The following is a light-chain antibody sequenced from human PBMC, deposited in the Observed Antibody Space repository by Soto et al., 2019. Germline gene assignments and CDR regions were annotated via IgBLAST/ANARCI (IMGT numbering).Light chain of an antibody. CDR3: QHYNSYSEA. V-gene: IGKV1-5*01. CDR2: DAS. Sequence: DIQITQSPSTLSASLGDRVTITCRASQSISSWLAWYQQKPGKAPKLLIYDASSLESGVPSRFSGSGSGTEFTLTISSLQPDDFATYYCQHYNSYSEAFGQGTKVDI. CDR1: QSISSW. J-gene: IGKJ1*01.